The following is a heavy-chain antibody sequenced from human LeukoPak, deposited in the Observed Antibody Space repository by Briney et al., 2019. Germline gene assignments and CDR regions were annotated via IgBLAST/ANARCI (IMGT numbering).Heavy chain of an antibody. CDR3: AKRGRYYFDQ. CDR2: ITASGGT. Sequence: EGSLRLSCAASGFTFSNYVMNWVRQAPGKGLEWVSTITASGGTYYADSLKGRFTISRDTSKNTLYLQINSLRAEDTAVYYCAKRGRYYFDQWGQGTLVTVSS. J-gene: IGHJ4*02. V-gene: IGHV3-23*01. CDR1: GFTFSNYV.